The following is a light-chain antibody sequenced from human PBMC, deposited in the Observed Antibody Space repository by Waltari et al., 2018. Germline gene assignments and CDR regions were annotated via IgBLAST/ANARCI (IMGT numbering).Light chain of an antibody. V-gene: IGKV1-33*01. CDR1: QDVINY. J-gene: IGKJ1*01. Sequence: DMQMTQSPASLSASVGARVTITCQPSQDVINYINWYQQKPGKAPQLLIYDAATLKTGVPSRFSGRQSGTYFTLTISGLQPEDVGTYFCQHSEAFGQGTTVDI. CDR3: QHSEA. CDR2: DAA.